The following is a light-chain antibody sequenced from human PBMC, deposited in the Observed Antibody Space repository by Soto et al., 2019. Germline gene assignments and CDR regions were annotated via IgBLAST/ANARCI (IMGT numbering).Light chain of an antibody. V-gene: IGLV1-44*01. CDR3: ATGDDSLNGPV. J-gene: IGLJ3*02. Sequence: SVLTQPPSASGTPGQRVTISCSGSSSNIGSNTVNWYQQLPGTAPKLLIYSSNQRPSGVPDRFSGSKSGTSASLAISGLQSEDEADYFCATGDDSLNGPVFGGGTKVTVL. CDR1: SSNIGSNT. CDR2: SSN.